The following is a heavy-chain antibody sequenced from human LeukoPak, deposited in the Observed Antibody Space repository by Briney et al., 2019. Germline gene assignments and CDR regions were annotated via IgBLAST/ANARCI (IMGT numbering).Heavy chain of an antibody. V-gene: IGHV3-73*01. CDR3: TGNYYGSGSYADFDY. J-gene: IGHJ4*02. CDR2: IRSKANSYAT. CDR1: GFTFSGSA. D-gene: IGHD3-10*01. Sequence: GGSLRLSRAASGFTFSGSAMHGVRQPSAKGLECVGRIRSKANSYATPYAASVKGRFTISRDDSKNTAYLQRNSLKTEDTAVYYCTGNYYGSGSYADFDYWGQGTLVTVSS.